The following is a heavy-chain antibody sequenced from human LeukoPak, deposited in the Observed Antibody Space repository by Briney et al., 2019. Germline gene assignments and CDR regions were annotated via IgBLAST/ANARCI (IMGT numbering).Heavy chain of an antibody. J-gene: IGHJ5*02. V-gene: IGHV3-21*01. D-gene: IGHD6-13*01. CDR1: GFTFNDYS. Sequence: GGSLRLSCAASGFTFNDYSMNWVRQAPGKGLEWVSSISGSRSYIYYADSVKGRFTISRDNAKNSLYLQMNSLRAEDTAVYYCAKGAPIAAAGTDWFDPWGQGTLVTVSS. CDR3: AKGAPIAAAGTDWFDP. CDR2: ISGSRSYI.